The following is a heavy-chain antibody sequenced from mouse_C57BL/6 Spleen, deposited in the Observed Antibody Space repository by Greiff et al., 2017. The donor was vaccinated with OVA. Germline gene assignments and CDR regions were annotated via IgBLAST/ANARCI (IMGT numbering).Heavy chain of an antibody. CDR3: ARAPYDYGAFYFDY. J-gene: IGHJ2*01. CDR2: IDPSDSET. D-gene: IGHD2-4*01. Sequence: QVQLQQPGAELVRPGSSVKLSCKASGYTFTSYWMHWVKQRPIQGLEWIGNIDPSDSETHYNQKFKDKATLTVDKSSSTAYMQLSSLTSEDSAVYYGARAPYDYGAFYFDYWGQGTTLTVSS. V-gene: IGHV1-52*01. CDR1: GYTFTSYW.